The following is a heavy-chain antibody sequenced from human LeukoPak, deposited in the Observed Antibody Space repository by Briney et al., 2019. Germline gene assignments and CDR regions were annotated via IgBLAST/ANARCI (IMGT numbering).Heavy chain of an antibody. V-gene: IGHV3-21*06. CDR1: GFTFSTYS. J-gene: IGHJ1*01. CDR3: ARDMTTATTCYLEH. Sequence: GGSLRLSCAASGFTFSTYSMNWVRQAPGKGLEWVSSISSSSNYTYYADSVKGRFSISRDDAKNLLFLQMNGLRVEDTAVYYCARDMTTATTCYLEHWGQGTLVTVSS. D-gene: IGHD4-17*01. CDR2: ISSSSNYT.